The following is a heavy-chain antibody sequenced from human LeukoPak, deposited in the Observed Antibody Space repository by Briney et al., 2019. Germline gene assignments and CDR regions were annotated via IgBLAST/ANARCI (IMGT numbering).Heavy chain of an antibody. J-gene: IGHJ4*02. V-gene: IGHV3-23*01. CDR3: AKDSCGSPNCRFDY. CDR2: IWSSGHTT. CDR1: TFSFSRYP. Sequence: PGGSVRLSCAASTFSFSRYPMGWVRQAPGKGLEWVSSIWSSGHTTKYADSLKGRFTISRDNSKDTVYLQMSSLRAEDTAIYYCAKDSCGSPNCRFDYWGQGTLVTVSS. D-gene: IGHD2-2*01.